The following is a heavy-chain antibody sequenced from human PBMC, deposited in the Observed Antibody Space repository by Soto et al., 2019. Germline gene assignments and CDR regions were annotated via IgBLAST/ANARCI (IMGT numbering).Heavy chain of an antibody. Sequence: SETLSLTCTVSGGSISDDSYWSWIRQTPGKGLEWIGYIYHTGNTYYNPSLRSRVSISVDKSKSQFSLKLISVTAADTAVYFCARDVYQLLSSVSWFDSWGQGTLVTVSS. CDR3: ARDVYQLLSSVSWFDS. D-gene: IGHD2-2*01. CDR2: IYHTGNT. CDR1: GGSISDDSY. V-gene: IGHV4-30-4*01. J-gene: IGHJ5*01.